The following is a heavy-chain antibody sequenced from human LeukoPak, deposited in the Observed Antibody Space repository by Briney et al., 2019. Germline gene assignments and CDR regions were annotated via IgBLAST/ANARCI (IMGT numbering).Heavy chain of an antibody. CDR3: AKYYYDSGSYPDS. J-gene: IGHJ4*02. CDR2: IRGSGGDT. CDR1: GFTFSSYA. D-gene: IGHD3-10*01. V-gene: IGHV3-23*01. Sequence: QPGGSLRLSCAASGFTFSSYAMNWVRQAPGRGLEWVSTIRGSGGDTCYADSVRGRFTISRDNSKNTLYLQMSSLRAEDTAVYYCAKYYYDSGSYPDSWGQGTLVTVSS.